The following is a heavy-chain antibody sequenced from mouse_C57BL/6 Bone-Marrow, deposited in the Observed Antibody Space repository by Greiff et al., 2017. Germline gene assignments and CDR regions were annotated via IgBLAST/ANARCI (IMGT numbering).Heavy chain of an antibody. V-gene: IGHV1-64*01. Sequence: QVQLQQPGAELVKPGASVKLSCKASGYTFTSYWMHWVKQRPGQGLEWIGMIHPNSGSTNYNEKFKSKATLTVDKSSSTAYMQLSSLASEDSAVYYCASTTVVPFDYWGQGTTLTVSS. CDR1: GYTFTSYW. J-gene: IGHJ2*01. CDR3: ASTTVVPFDY. D-gene: IGHD1-1*01. CDR2: IHPNSGST.